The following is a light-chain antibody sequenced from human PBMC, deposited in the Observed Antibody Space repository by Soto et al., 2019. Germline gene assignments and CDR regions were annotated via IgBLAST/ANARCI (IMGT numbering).Light chain of an antibody. CDR1: QDIHNY. CDR3: QHYYNYPWT. V-gene: IGKV1-8*01. J-gene: IGKJ1*01. CDR2: AAS. Sequence: AVLLTQSPSSFSASTGDRATITCRASQDIHNYLAWYQQVPGKAPKLLLYAASILQTGVPSRFSGSGSGTDLTLTIDGLQSEDFATYFCQHYYNYPWTFGQGTTVK.